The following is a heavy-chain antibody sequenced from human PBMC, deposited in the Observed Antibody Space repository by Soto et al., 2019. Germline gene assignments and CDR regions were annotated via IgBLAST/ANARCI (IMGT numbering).Heavy chain of an antibody. CDR3: AKLFSGVDY. CDR1: GFTFDDYA. V-gene: IGHV3-9*01. Sequence: EVQLVASGGGLVQPGRSLRLSCAASGFTFDDYAMHWVRQAPGKGLEWVSGISWNSGSIGYADSVKGRFTISRDNAKNSLYLQMNSLRAEDTALYYCAKLFSGVDYWGQGTLVTVSS. D-gene: IGHD3-10*01. J-gene: IGHJ4*02. CDR2: ISWNSGSI.